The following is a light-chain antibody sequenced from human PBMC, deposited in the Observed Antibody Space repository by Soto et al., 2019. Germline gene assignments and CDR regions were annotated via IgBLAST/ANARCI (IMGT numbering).Light chain of an antibody. CDR3: LQYFGTPRT. V-gene: IGKV4-1*01. Sequence: DIVMTQSPDSLAVSLGERATINCKSSQSVLNSSKNENYLAWYQQKSGQPPKLLIYWASTREFGVPDRFTGSGSGTQFTLTISSLQAGDVAVYYCLQYFGTPRTFGQGTKVEIK. CDR2: WAS. CDR1: QSVLNSSKNENY. J-gene: IGKJ1*01.